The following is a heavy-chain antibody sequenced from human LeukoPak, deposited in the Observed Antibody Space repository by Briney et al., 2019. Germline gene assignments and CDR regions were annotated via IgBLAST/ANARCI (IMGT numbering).Heavy chain of an antibody. D-gene: IGHD2-21*02. CDR2: MSSSSSYI. CDR3: ARAYCGGDCYSRVNWDAFDI. CDR1: GCTFSSDS. V-gene: IGHV3-21*01. Sequence: WGSLRLSCAASGCTFSSDSKYWVRHGPGKGLGWVSSMSSSSSYIYYADSGKRTFTNPRDNAKNSLYPQMNTLRAEDTAVYYCARAYCGGDCYSRVNWDAFDIWGQGTMVTVSS. J-gene: IGHJ3*02.